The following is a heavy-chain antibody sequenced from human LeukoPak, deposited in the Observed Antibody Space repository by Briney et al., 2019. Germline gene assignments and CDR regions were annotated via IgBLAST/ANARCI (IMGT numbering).Heavy chain of an antibody. CDR3: ARRDSSGSLDFDY. D-gene: IGHD3-22*01. CDR1: GFTFSRYS. Sequence: GGSLRLSCAASGFTFSRYSVNWVRQAPGKGLEWVSCITGSSDYIFYADSVRGRFTISRDNAKNSLFLQMNSLRAEDTAVYYCARRDSSGSLDFDYWGQGTLVTVSS. V-gene: IGHV3-21*01. CDR2: ITGSSDYI. J-gene: IGHJ4*02.